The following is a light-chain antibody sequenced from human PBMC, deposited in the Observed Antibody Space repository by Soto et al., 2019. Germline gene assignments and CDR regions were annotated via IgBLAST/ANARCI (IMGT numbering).Light chain of an antibody. CDR1: QSVSKY. Sequence: DIQLTQSPASVSASVGDRVTISCRAGQSVSKYLQWYQHKPGKAPTLLIYGATNLQRGVPSRFSGTGSGTDFTLTISSLQPEDFATYFFQQSYSTPPWTFGQGNKVEIK. J-gene: IGKJ1*01. V-gene: IGKV1-39*01. CDR3: QQSYSTPPWT. CDR2: GAT.